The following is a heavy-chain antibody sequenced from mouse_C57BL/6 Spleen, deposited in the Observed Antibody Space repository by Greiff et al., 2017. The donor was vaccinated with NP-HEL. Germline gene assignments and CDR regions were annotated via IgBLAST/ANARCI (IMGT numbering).Heavy chain of an antibody. CDR1: GYTFTSYW. Sequence: VQLQQPGAELVKPGASVKLSCKASGYTFTSYWMHWVKQRPGQGLEWIGMIHPISGSTNYNEKFKGKATLTVDKSSSTAYMQLSSLTSEDSAVYYCARRSYFDYWGQGTTLTVSS. J-gene: IGHJ2*01. CDR2: IHPISGST. V-gene: IGHV1-64*01. CDR3: ARRSYFDY.